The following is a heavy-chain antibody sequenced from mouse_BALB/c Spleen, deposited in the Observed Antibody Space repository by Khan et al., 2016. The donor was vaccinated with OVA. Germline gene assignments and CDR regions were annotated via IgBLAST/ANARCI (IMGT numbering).Heavy chain of an antibody. CDR2: ISSSGST. D-gene: IGHD2-3*01. V-gene: IGHV3-2*02. Sequence: EVQLQESGPGLVKPSQSLSLTCTVTGYSITSDYAWNWLRQFPGNKLEWMGYISSSGSTYYNPALKSRISITRDTSKNQFFLQLNSVTTEDTATYYCARDGSRYNYAMDYWGQGTSVTVSS. CDR1: GYSITSDYA. CDR3: ARDGSRYNYAMDY. J-gene: IGHJ4*01.